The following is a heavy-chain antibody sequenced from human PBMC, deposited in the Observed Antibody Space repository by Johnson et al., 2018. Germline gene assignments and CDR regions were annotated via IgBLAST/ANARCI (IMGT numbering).Heavy chain of an antibody. D-gene: IGHD3-16*01. J-gene: IGHJ4*02. CDR3: ARDFGMDY. V-gene: IGHV3-7*01. Sequence: VQLVESGGGLVQPGGSLRLTCVVSGFTFRSFWMTWVRQAPGRGLEWVATIKQDGSETYYVDSLKGRFAISRDNAKSSLYLHMNGLRAEDTALYYCARDFGMDYWGQGALVTVSS. CDR2: IKQDGSET. CDR1: GFTFRSFW.